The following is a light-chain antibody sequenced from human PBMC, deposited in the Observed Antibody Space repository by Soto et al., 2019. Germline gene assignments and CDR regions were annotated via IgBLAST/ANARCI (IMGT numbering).Light chain of an antibody. V-gene: IGKV3-11*01. CDR1: QSVSSY. J-gene: IGKJ5*01. CDR3: QQRSNWPIT. Sequence: EIVLTQSPATLSLSPGERATLSCRASQSVSSYLAWYQQKPGQAPRLLIYDASTRATGIPARFSGSGSGTDFTLTISSLEPEDFAVYCCQQRSNWPITFGQGTRLGIK. CDR2: DAS.